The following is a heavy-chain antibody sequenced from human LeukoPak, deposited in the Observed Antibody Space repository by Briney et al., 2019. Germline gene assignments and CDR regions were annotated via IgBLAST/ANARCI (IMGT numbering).Heavy chain of an antibody. CDR3: ARDRYTGWYSFDY. Sequence: SETLSLTCTVSGGSISSYYWSWIRQPAGTALEWIGRIYTSGTITYNPSLKSRVTISVDTSKNQFSLNLGSVTAADTAMYYCARDRYTGWYSFDYWGQGTLITVCS. V-gene: IGHV4-4*07. J-gene: IGHJ4*02. CDR2: IYTSGTI. D-gene: IGHD6-19*01. CDR1: GGSISSYY.